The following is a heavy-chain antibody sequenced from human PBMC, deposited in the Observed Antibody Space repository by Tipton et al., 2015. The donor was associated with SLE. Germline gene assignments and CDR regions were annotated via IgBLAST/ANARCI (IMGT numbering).Heavy chain of an antibody. J-gene: IGHJ1*01. D-gene: IGHD4-17*01. Sequence: TLSLTCTVSGGSISSGGYYWSWIRQHPGKGLEWIGYIYCSGSTYHNPSLKSRVTISVDTSKNQFSLKLSSVTAADTAVYYCARPMDYAGYFQHWGQGTRVTVSS. CDR2: IYCSGST. CDR3: ARPMDYAGYFQH. V-gene: IGHV4-31*03. CDR1: GGSISSGGYY.